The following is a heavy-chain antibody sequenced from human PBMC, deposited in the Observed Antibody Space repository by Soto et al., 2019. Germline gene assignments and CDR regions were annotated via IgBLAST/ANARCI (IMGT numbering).Heavy chain of an antibody. Sequence: SETLSLTCAVYGGSFSGYYWSWIRQPPGKGLEWIGEINHSGSTNYNPSLKSRVTISVDTSKNQFSLKLSSVTAADTAVYYCARGEDFWSGYYPRGNNFFRPSRNYYFDYWGQGTLVTVSS. CDR2: INHSGST. CDR1: GGSFSGYY. CDR3: ARGEDFWSGYYPRGNNFFRPSRNYYFDY. J-gene: IGHJ4*02. D-gene: IGHD3-3*01. V-gene: IGHV4-34*01.